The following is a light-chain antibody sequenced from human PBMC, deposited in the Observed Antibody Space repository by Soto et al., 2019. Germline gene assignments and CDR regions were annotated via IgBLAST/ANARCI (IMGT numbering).Light chain of an antibody. Sequence: DIVVTQSPDSLAVSLGERATINCKSSQSVLNSANNLNYLAWFLQKPGQPPKVLFYWASSRESGVPDRFSGKGSWTDFNFTISRLQAEDVGLYYCQQYYSVPRAFGQGTKVEVK. CDR1: QSVLNSANNLNY. V-gene: IGKV4-1*01. CDR2: WAS. J-gene: IGKJ1*01. CDR3: QQYYSVPRA.